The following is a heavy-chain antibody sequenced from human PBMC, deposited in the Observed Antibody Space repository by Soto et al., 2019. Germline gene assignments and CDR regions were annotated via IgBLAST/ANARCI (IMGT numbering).Heavy chain of an antibody. CDR1: GYTFTSYG. V-gene: IGHV1-18*01. J-gene: IGHJ4*02. CDR3: ARAFSCSSFKAFHY. D-gene: IGHD6-13*01. CDR2: ISAYNGNI. Sequence: QVQLVQSGGEVKNPGASVKVSCKASGYTFTSYGISWVRQAPGQGLEWIGWISAYNGNINYAQKLQGRVTVTTDTSASTAYMELRSLRSDDTAVYYCARAFSCSSFKAFHYWGQVALATVSS.